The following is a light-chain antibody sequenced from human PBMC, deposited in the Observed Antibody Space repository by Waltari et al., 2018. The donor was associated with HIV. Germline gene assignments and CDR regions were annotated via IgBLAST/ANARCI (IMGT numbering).Light chain of an antibody. V-gene: IGLV2-8*01. Sequence: QSALTQPPSASGSPGQSVTISCTGTSSYVGAYNYVSCFQQHPGKAPKLMIYDVTKRPSGVPDRFSGSKSGNTASLTVSGLQAEDEADYYSASHAGSKDVFGGGTRLTVL. J-gene: IGLJ2*01. CDR3: ASHAGSKDV. CDR1: SSYVGAYNY. CDR2: DVT.